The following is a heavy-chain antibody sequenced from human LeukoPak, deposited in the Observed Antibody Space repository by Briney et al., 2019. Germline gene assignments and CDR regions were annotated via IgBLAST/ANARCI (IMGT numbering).Heavy chain of an antibody. CDR3: ARDGFTGPAIAYLDY. V-gene: IGHV3-66*01. D-gene: IGHD2-2*01. J-gene: IGHJ4*02. CDR2: IYSGGST. Sequence: GGSLRLSCAASGFTVSSNYMSWVRQAPGKGLEWVSVIYSGGSTYYADSVKGRFTISRDSAKNTLYLQMSSLRVEDTAVYYCARDGFTGPAIAYLDYWGQGTPVTVSS. CDR1: GFTVSSNY.